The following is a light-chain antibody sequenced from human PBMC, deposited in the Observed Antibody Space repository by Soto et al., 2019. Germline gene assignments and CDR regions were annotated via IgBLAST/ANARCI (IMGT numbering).Light chain of an antibody. Sequence: QSVLTQPPSASGSPGQSVTISCTGTSSDVGGYNYVSWYQQHPGKAPNLVIYEVSERPSGVPDRFSGSKSGNTASLTVSGLQAGDGADYYGSSYAGSNNSVFGTGPKLTVL. J-gene: IGLJ1*01. V-gene: IGLV2-8*01. CDR3: SSYAGSNNSV. CDR2: EVS. CDR1: SSDVGGYNY.